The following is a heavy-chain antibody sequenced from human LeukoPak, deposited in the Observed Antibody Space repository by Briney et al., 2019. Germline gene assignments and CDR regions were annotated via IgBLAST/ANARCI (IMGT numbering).Heavy chain of an antibody. CDR1: GGSISSYY. J-gene: IGHJ6*03. V-gene: IGHV4-59*01. D-gene: IGHD5-18*01. CDR3: SRCGYSYGGGYYYYYMDV. Sequence: SETLSLTCTVSGGSISSYYWTWIRQPPGKGLEWIGYIYYSGSTDYNPSLKGRVTISVDTSKNQFSLKLSSVTAADTAVYYCSRCGYSYGGGYYYYYMDVWGKGTTVTVSS. CDR2: IYYSGST.